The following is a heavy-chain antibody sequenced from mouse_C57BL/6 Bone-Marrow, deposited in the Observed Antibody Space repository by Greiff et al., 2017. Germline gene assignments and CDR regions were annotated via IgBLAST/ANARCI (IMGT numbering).Heavy chain of an antibody. CDR2: IDPSDSYT. V-gene: IGHV1-69*01. Sequence: QVQLQQSGAELVMPGASVKLSCKASGYTFTSYWMHWVKQRPGQGLEWIGEIDPSDSYTNYNQQFKGKSTLTVDKSSSTAYMQLSSLTSEDSAVYYCARGGGYYAMDYWGQGTSVTVSS. J-gene: IGHJ4*01. CDR1: GYTFTSYW. D-gene: IGHD1-1*02. CDR3: ARGGGYYAMDY.